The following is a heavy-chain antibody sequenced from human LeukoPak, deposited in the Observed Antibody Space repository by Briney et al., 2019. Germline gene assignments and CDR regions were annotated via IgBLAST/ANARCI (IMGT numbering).Heavy chain of an antibody. D-gene: IGHD3-16*02. Sequence: GGSLRLSCAASGFTFSSYEMNWVRQAPGKGLEWVSYISSSGGTIYYADSVKGRFTISRDNAKNSLYLQMNSLRAEDAAVYYCAGPYDYVWGSYRDYYYYMDVWGKGTTVTVSS. CDR3: AGPYDYVWGSYRDYYYYMDV. CDR1: GFTFSSYE. J-gene: IGHJ6*03. V-gene: IGHV3-48*03. CDR2: ISSSGGTI.